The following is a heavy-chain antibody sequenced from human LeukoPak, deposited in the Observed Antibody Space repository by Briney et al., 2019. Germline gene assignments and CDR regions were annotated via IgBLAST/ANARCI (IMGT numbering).Heavy chain of an antibody. Sequence: ASVKISCKVSGYTFTDYYMHWVQQAPGKGLEWMGLVDPEDGETIYAEKFQGRATITADTSTDTAYMELSSLRSEDTAVYYCRQSTPYFQSDYWGQGTLVTVSS. CDR3: RQSTPYFQSDY. CDR2: VDPEDGET. CDR1: GYTFTDYY. D-gene: IGHD3-9*01. V-gene: IGHV1-69-2*01. J-gene: IGHJ4*02.